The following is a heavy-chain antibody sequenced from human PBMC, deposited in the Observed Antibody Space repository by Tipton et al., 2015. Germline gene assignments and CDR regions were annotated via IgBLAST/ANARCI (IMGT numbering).Heavy chain of an antibody. Sequence: LRLSCTVSGGSISTTNYYWGWIRQPPGKGLEWIGTVYYNGATQYNPSLNSRVSISVDTSKNQFSLRLNSVTATDTVVYYCARELRGNSDSGSGDYWGQGTLVTVSS. CDR2: VYYNGAT. CDR1: GGSISTTNYY. V-gene: IGHV4-39*02. J-gene: IGHJ4*02. CDR3: ARELRGNSDSGSGDY. D-gene: IGHD3-10*01.